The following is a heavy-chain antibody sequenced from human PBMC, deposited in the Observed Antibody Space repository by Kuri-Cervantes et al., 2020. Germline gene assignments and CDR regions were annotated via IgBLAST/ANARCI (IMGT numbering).Heavy chain of an antibody. J-gene: IGHJ5*02. CDR3: ARLSYYYDSSESGP. V-gene: IGHV4-61*01. D-gene: IGHD3-22*01. Sequence: GSLRLSCTVSGGSVSSGSYYWSWIRQPPGKGLEWIGYIYYSGSTNYNPSLKSRVTISVDTSKKQFSLKLSSVTAADTAVYYCARLSYYYDSSESGPWGQGTLVTVSS. CDR1: GGSVSSGSYY. CDR2: IYYSGST.